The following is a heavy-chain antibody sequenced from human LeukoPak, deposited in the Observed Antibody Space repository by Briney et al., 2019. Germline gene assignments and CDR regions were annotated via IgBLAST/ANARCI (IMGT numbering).Heavy chain of an antibody. Sequence: GGSLRLSCAASGFTFSSYAMSWVRQAPGKGLEWVSGISASGPGTYYADSVKGRVTTSRADSQNTLYLQMNSLRAEDTAVYYCAKAMGAFYFDSWGQGSLVTVSS. V-gene: IGHV3-23*01. J-gene: IGHJ4*02. CDR1: GFTFSSYA. CDR3: AKAMGAFYFDS. CDR2: ISASGPGT. D-gene: IGHD1-26*01.